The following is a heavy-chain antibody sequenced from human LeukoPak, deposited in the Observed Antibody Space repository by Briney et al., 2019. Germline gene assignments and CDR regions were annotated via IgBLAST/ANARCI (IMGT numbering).Heavy chain of an antibody. J-gene: IGHJ5*02. CDR1: GGSISSGSYY. Sequence: TSETLSLTCTVSGGSISSGSYYWSWIRQPPGKGLEWIGYIYYSGSTNYNPSLKSRVTISVDTSKNQFSLKLSSVTAADTAVYYCARDGPLTWGQGTLVTVSS. CDR3: ARDGPLT. CDR2: IYYSGST. V-gene: IGHV4-61*01.